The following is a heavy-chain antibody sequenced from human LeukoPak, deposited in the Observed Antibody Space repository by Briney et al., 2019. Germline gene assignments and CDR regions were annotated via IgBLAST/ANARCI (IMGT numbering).Heavy chain of an antibody. CDR2: INHDGSST. V-gene: IGHV3-74*01. D-gene: IGHD3-9*01. J-gene: IGHJ4*02. CDR3: ARWGVLTGYYKGDY. CDR1: GFTFSTFW. Sequence: GGSLRLSCATSGFTFSTFWMHWVRQAPGKGLVWVSRINHDGSSTNYADSVKGRFTISRDNAKNTLYLQMNSLRAEDTAVYYCARWGVLTGYYKGDYWGQGTLVTVSS.